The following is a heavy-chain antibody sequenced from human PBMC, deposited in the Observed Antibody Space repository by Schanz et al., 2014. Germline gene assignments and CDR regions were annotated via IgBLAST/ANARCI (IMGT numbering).Heavy chain of an antibody. J-gene: IGHJ4*02. CDR3: ARKVVATIGGYYDN. CDR2: ISGSGGST. Sequence: EVQLVASGGGLVQPGGSLRLSCAASGFAVDNYYMSCVRQAPGRGLEWVSAISGSGGSTYYADSVKGRFTISRDNAENTLFLQMNSLRAEDTAVYYCARKVVATIGGYYDNWGQGTLVIVSS. D-gene: IGHD5-12*01. CDR1: GFAVDNYY. V-gene: IGHV3-23*04.